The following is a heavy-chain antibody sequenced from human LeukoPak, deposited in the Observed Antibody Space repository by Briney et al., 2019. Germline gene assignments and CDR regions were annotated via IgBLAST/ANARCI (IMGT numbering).Heavy chain of an antibody. D-gene: IGHD3-10*01. CDR1: GYTLTELS. CDR3: ATLQWFVEGDDP. Sequence: ASVKVSCKVSGYTLTELSMHWVRQAPGKGLEWMGGFDPEDGETIYAQKFQGRVTMTEDTSTDTAYMELSSLRSEDTAVYYCATLQWFVEGDDPWGQGTLVTVSS. J-gene: IGHJ5*02. CDR2: FDPEDGET. V-gene: IGHV1-24*01.